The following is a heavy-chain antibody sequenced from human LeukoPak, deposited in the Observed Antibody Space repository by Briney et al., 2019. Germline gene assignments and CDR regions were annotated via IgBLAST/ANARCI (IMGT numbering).Heavy chain of an antibody. Sequence: PGGSLRLSCAASGFTFSSYGMHWVRQAPGKGLEWVAVIWYDGSNKYYADSVKGRFTISRDNSKNTLYLQMNSLRAEDTAVYNCAKASGIAAAGPEDFDYWGQGTLVTVSS. CDR2: IWYDGSNK. J-gene: IGHJ4*02. CDR1: GFTFSSYG. CDR3: AKASGIAAAGPEDFDY. V-gene: IGHV3-33*06. D-gene: IGHD6-13*01.